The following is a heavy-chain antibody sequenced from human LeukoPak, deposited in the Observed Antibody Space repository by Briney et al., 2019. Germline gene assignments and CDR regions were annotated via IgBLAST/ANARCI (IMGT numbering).Heavy chain of an antibody. Sequence: GESLKISCKGSGYGFTSYWIGWVRQMPGKGLEWMGIIYPGDSDTRYSPSFQGQVTISADKSISTAYLQWSSLKASDTAMYYCARQWSLIAAAGKESNWFDPWGQGTLVTVSS. CDR3: ARQWSLIAAAGKESNWFDP. D-gene: IGHD6-13*01. V-gene: IGHV5-51*01. J-gene: IGHJ5*02. CDR2: IYPGDSDT. CDR1: GYGFTSYW.